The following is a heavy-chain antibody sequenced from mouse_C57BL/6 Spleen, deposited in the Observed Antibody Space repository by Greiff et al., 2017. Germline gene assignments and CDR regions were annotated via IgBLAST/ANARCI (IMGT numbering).Heavy chain of an antibody. D-gene: IGHD2-3*01. CDR3: ARGNPGYYYFDY. CDR1: GYTFTSYW. V-gene: IGHV1-64*01. CDR2: IHPNSGST. Sequence: VQLQQPGAELVKPGASVTLSCKASGYTFTSYWMHWVKQRPGQGLEWIGMIHPNSGSTNYNEKFKSKATLTVDKSSSTAYMQLSSLTSEDSAVYYCARGNPGYYYFDYWGQGTTLTVSS. J-gene: IGHJ2*01.